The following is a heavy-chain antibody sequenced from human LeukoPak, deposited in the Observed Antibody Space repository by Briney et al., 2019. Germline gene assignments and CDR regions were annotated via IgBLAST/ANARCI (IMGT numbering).Heavy chain of an antibody. CDR2: IWSDGGKS. V-gene: IGHV3-33*01. J-gene: IGHJ4*02. CDR3: ATDSIGPATDFDY. Sequence: GGSLRLSCAASGFTFSAYGMHWVRQAPGKGLEWVAVIWSDGGKSYNSDSVKGRFTISRDNSKNTLYLQMNSLRANDTAVYYCATDSIGPATDFDYWGQGTLVTVSS. D-gene: IGHD2-2*01. CDR1: GFTFSAYG.